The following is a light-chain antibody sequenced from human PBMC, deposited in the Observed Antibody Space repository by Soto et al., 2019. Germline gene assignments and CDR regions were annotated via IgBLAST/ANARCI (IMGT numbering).Light chain of an antibody. CDR2: GAS. CDR1: QSVSSSY. CDR3: QQYGSSLTWT. Sequence: EIVLTQSPGTLSLSPGERATLSCRASQSVSSSYLAWYQQTPGQAPRLLIYGASSRATGIPDRFSGSGSGTDLTLTISRLDPEDFAEYYCQQYGSSLTWTFGQGTKVEIK. V-gene: IGKV3-20*01. J-gene: IGKJ1*01.